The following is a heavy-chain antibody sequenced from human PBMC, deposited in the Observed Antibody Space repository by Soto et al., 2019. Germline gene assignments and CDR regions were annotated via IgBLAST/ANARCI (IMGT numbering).Heavy chain of an antibody. CDR3: ASPPLFYDYVWGSYRFDY. CDR2: INPNSGGT. J-gene: IGHJ4*02. D-gene: IGHD3-16*02. V-gene: IGHV1-2*02. CDR1: GYTFTGYY. Sequence: RASVKVSCKASGYTFTGYYMHWVRQAPGQGLEWMGWINPNSGGTNYAQKFQGRVTMTRDTSISTAYMELSRLRSDDTAVYYCASPPLFYDYVWGSYRFDYWGQGXLVTVYS.